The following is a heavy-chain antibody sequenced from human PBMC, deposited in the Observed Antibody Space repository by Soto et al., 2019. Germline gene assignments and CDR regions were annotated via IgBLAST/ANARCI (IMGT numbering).Heavy chain of an antibody. D-gene: IGHD1-7*01. Sequence: PGGSLRLSCAASGFTFSSYSMNWVRQAPGKGLEWVSYISSSSSTIYYADSVKGRFTISRDNARNSLYLQMNSLRDEDTAVYYCARDRRELYYYYGMDVWGQGTTVTVSS. CDR1: GFTFSSYS. J-gene: IGHJ6*02. CDR2: ISSSSSTI. CDR3: ARDRRELYYYYGMDV. V-gene: IGHV3-48*02.